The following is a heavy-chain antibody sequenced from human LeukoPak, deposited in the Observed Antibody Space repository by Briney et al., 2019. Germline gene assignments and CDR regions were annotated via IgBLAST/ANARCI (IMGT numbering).Heavy chain of an antibody. CDR2: IWYDGSNK. CDR3: ARDAQYYDILTPTFPMDV. CDR1: GFTFSNYG. Sequence: GGSLRLSCAASGFTFSNYGMHWVRQAPGKGLEWVAIIWYDGSNKYCADSVKGRFTISRDNSKNTLYLQMNSLRAEDTAVYYCARDAQYYDILTPTFPMDVWGQGTTVTVSS. J-gene: IGHJ6*02. V-gene: IGHV3-33*01. D-gene: IGHD3-9*01.